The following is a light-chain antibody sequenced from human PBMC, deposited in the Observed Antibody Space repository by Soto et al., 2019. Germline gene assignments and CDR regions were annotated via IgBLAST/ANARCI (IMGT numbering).Light chain of an antibody. CDR2: LEGSGSY. CDR3: EAWNSNTRV. V-gene: IGLV4-60*02. CDR1: SGHSTYI. Sequence: QAVVTQSSSASASLGSSVKLSCTLSSGHSTYIVAWHQQQPGKAPRYLMNLEGSGSYNKGSGVPDRFSGSSSGADRYLIISNLRFEDEADYYCEAWNSNTRVYGGGTKVTVL. J-gene: IGLJ2*01.